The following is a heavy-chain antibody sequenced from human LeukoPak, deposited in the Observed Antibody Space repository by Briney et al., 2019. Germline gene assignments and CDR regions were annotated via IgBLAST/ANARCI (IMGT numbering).Heavy chain of an antibody. CDR3: ARVLAYYYDSSGYYYSYYFDY. CDR1: GGSFSGYY. J-gene: IGHJ4*02. D-gene: IGHD3-22*01. CDR2: INHSGST. Sequence: TASETLSLTCAVYGGSFSGYYWSWIRQPPGKGLEWIGEINHSGSTNYNPSLKSRVTISVDTSKNQFSLKLSSVTAADTAVYYCARVLAYYYDSSGYYYSYYFDYWGQGTLVTVSS. V-gene: IGHV4-34*01.